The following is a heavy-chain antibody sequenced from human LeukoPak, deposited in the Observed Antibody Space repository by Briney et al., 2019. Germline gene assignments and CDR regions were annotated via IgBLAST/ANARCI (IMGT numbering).Heavy chain of an antibody. V-gene: IGHV4-61*02. D-gene: IGHD3-10*01. CDR1: GGSISSGSYY. J-gene: IGHJ5*02. Sequence: SETLSLTCTVSGGSISSGSYYWSWIRQPAGKGLEWIGRIYTSGSTNYNPSLKSRATISVDTSKNQFSLKMRSVTAADTAVYYCARNHGSGRGEWFDPWGQGTLVTVSS. CDR2: IYTSGST. CDR3: ARNHGSGRGEWFDP.